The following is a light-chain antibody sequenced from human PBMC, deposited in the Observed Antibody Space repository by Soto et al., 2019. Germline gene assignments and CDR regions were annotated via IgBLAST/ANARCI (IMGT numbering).Light chain of an antibody. CDR3: QQYNKWPLP. CDR1: QSASSN. J-gene: IGKJ4*01. V-gene: IGKV3-15*01. Sequence: EIVMTQSPATLSVSPGERATLSCRASQSASSNLAWYQQKPGQAPWLLLYPASTRATGIPARFSGSGSGAALNLSFGSLQAEGFAVYFCQQYNKWPLPFGGGTKVEIK. CDR2: PAS.